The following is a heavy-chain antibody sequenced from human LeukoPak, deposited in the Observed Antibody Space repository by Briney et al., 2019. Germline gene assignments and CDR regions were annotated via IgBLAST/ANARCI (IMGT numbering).Heavy chain of an antibody. CDR3: AKAWFGERSGGGFDY. D-gene: IGHD3-10*01. Sequence: RGSLRLSCAASGFTFDDYDIHWVRQAPGKGLEWVSLISGDGGSTYYADSVKGRFTISRDNSKNSLYLQMNSLRTEDTALYYCAKAWFGERSGGGFDYWGQGTLATVSS. CDR1: GFTFDDYD. CDR2: ISGDGGST. V-gene: IGHV3-43*02. J-gene: IGHJ4*02.